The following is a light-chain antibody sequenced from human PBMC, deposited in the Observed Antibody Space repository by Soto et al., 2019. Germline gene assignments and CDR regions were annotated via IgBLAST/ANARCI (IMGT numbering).Light chain of an antibody. CDR1: RNISSW. CDR3: QQYNSYRRT. CDR2: KAS. V-gene: IGKV1-5*03. Sequence: DIQMTQSPSTLSASVGEGVTITCRARRNISSWLAWYQQKPGKAPKLLIYKASSLESGVPSRFSGSGSGTEFTLTISILQPDDFATYYCQQYNSYRRTFGQGTKVEIK. J-gene: IGKJ1*01.